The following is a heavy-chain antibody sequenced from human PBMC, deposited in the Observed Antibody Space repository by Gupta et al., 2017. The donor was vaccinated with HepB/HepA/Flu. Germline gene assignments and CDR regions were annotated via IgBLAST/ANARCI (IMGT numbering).Heavy chain of an antibody. V-gene: IGHV3-30*18. Sequence: QVQLVESGGGVVQPGRSLRPSCAPSGFTFSSYVRQWVRQAPGKGMEWVAVISYDGSNKYYADSVKGRLTISRDNSKNTLYLQMNSLRAEDTAVYYCAKDLSRELYPLDIWGQGTMVTVSS. CDR1: GFTFSSYV. D-gene: IGHD1-26*01. CDR2: ISYDGSNK. J-gene: IGHJ3*02. CDR3: AKDLSRELYPLDI.